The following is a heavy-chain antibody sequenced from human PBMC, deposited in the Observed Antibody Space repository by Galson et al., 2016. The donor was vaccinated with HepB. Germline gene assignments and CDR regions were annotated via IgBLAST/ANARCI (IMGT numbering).Heavy chain of an antibody. D-gene: IGHD1-14*01. J-gene: IGHJ3*02. CDR1: GGSISSGGYY. CDR2: IYYTGTT. CDR3: ARDLDGSTGWADAYAI. Sequence: TLSLTCTVSGGSISSGGYYWSWIRQHPGKGLEWIGYIYYTGTTYYSPSLKSRVTISIDTSKDQFSLKLKSVTAADTAVYYCARDLDGSTGWADAYAIWDQGTLVTVSS. V-gene: IGHV4-31*03.